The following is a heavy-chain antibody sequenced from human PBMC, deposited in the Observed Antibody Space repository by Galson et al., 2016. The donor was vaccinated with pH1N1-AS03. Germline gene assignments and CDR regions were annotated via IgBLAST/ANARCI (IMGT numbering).Heavy chain of an antibody. Sequence: SVKVSCKASGYTFTCDFMHWVRQAPGQGLEWMGMLNPTGGSRIYAQKFQGRVTMTRDTSTSTVYMELSSLRSEDTAVYYCARARESSGYYLGSDAFDIWGQGTMVTVSS. CDR2: LNPTGGSR. CDR1: GYTFTCDF. J-gene: IGHJ3*02. D-gene: IGHD3-22*01. CDR3: ARARESSGYYLGSDAFDI. V-gene: IGHV1-46*01.